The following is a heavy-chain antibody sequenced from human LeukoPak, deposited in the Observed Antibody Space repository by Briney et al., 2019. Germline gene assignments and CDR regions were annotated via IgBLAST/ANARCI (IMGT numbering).Heavy chain of an antibody. Sequence: GGSLRLSCAASGFTFNNNYMTWVRKAPGKGLEWVSVLYSNSITYYADSVKGRFTISRDSSKNTLYLQMNSLRAEDTAVYYCARGITMMIVAPGYWGQGTLVTVSS. CDR2: LYSNSIT. CDR1: GFTFNNNY. V-gene: IGHV3-53*01. D-gene: IGHD3-22*01. J-gene: IGHJ4*02. CDR3: ARGITMMIVAPGY.